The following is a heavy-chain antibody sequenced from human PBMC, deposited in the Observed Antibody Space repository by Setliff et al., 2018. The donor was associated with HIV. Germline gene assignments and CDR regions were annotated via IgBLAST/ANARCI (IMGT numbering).Heavy chain of an antibody. CDR1: GYTFSGDY. CDR2: INVGKGDT. V-gene: IGHV1-3*01. Sequence: ASVKVSCKASGYTFSGDYIHWVRQAPGQSLEWMGWINVGKGDTKYSQDLQGRITITRDTTANTAYMELSSLRSDDTAVYFCARGALLAVFDFDHWGRGTQVTVSS. D-gene: IGHD1-26*01. CDR3: ARGALLAVFDFDH. J-gene: IGHJ4*01.